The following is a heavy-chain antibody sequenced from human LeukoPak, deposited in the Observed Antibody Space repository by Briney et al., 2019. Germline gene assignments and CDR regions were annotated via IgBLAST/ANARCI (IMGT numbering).Heavy chain of an antibody. CDR1: EFTFSSYW. J-gene: IGHJ6*02. V-gene: IGHV3-74*01. CDR2: INVDGIST. Sequence: PGGSLRLSCAASEFTFSSYWMHWVRQAPGKGLVWVSRINVDGISTTYADSVKGRFTISRDNAKNTLFLQMNSVRVEDTAVYYCARSYSNHLFGMDVWGQGTAVTVSS. D-gene: IGHD4-11*01. CDR3: ARSYSNHLFGMDV.